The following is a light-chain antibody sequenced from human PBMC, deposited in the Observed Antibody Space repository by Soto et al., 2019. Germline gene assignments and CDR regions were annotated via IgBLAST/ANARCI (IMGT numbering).Light chain of an antibody. J-gene: IGLJ1*01. Sequence: QSALTQSASVSGSPGQSITISCTGTSSDIGAYNYVSWYQQHPGKAPKLMIYEVSNRPSGVSNRFSGSKSGNTASLTISGLQDEDEADYYCSSCTGSSTPYVFGTGTKLTVL. CDR1: SSDIGAYNY. V-gene: IGLV2-14*01. CDR3: SSCTGSSTPYV. CDR2: EVS.